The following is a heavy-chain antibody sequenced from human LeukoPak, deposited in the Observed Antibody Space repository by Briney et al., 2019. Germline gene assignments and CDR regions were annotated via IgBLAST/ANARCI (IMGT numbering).Heavy chain of an antibody. V-gene: IGHV3-73*01. CDR1: GFTFSGSA. Sequence: GGSLRLSCAASGFTFSGSAMHWVRQASGKGLEWVDRIRSKANSYATAYAASVKGRFTISRDDSKNTAYLQMNSLKTEDTAVYYCTSPSGSYGRWGQGTLVTVSS. CDR3: TSPSGSYGR. J-gene: IGHJ4*02. CDR2: IRSKANSYAT. D-gene: IGHD1-26*01.